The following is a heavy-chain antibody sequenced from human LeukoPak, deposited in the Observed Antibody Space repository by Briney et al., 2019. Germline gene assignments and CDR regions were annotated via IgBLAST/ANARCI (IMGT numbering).Heavy chain of an antibody. CDR2: ISYDGSNK. Sequence: GGSLRLSCAASGFTFRSYAMHWVRQAPGKGLEWVAVISYDGSNKFYADSVKGQFTISRDNSKNTLYLQMNSLRAEDTAVYYCARAPYDRSGYLTYWGQGTLVSVSS. CDR1: GFTFRSYA. J-gene: IGHJ4*02. D-gene: IGHD3-22*01. CDR3: ARAPYDRSGYLTY. V-gene: IGHV3-30-3*01.